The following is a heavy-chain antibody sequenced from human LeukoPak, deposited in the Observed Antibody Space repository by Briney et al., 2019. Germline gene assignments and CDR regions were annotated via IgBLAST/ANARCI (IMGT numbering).Heavy chain of an antibody. V-gene: IGHV3-30*04. D-gene: IGHD3/OR15-3a*01. CDR3: ARDLTNSWTTDY. CDR1: GFTFSSHV. Sequence: GGSLRLSCAASGFTFSSHVMHRVRQAPGKGLEWVAVILFDGNNKYHADSVKGRFTTSRDNSKNTLYLQMNSLRSEDTALYFCARDLTNSWTTDYWGQGTLVTVPS. J-gene: IGHJ4*02. CDR2: ILFDGNNK.